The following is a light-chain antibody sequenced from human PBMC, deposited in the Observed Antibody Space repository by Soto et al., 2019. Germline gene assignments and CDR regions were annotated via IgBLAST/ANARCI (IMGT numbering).Light chain of an antibody. CDR1: RNDVANNKF. CDR3: SSYTNSGV. V-gene: IGLV2-14*02. CDR2: EDR. J-gene: IGLJ1*01. Sequence: QSALTQPASVSESPGQSITISCTGTRNDVANNKFVSWYRQSPGTGPKLLIYEDRRRPPGVSNRFSGSKSGNTASLTISGLQAEEDDDYSCSSYTNSGVFGTGTKVTVL.